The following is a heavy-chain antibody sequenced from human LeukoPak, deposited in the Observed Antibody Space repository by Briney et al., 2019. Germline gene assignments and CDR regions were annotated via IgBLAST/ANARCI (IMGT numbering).Heavy chain of an antibody. D-gene: IGHD5-12*01. J-gene: IGHJ3*02. CDR1: GFTFSSYG. CDR3: ARDQDVDIVATTAFDI. CDR2: ISSSGSTI. Sequence: GGSLRLSCAASGFTFSSYGMNWVRQAPGKGLEWVSYISSSGSTIYYADSVKGRFTISRDNAKNSLYLQMNSLRAEDTAVYYCARDQDVDIVATTAFDIWGQGTMVTVSS. V-gene: IGHV3-48*04.